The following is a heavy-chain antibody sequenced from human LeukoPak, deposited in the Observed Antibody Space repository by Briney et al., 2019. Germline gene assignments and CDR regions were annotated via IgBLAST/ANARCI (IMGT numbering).Heavy chain of an antibody. D-gene: IGHD3-10*01. CDR2: INPSGGST. CDR1: GYTFTSYG. V-gene: IGHV1-46*01. J-gene: IGHJ5*02. CDR3: ARTVTRGSNWFDP. Sequence: ASVKVSCKASGYTFTSYGISWVRQAPGQGLEWMGIINPSGGSTSYAQKFQGRVTMTRDTSTSTVYMELSSLRSEDTAVYYCARTVTRGSNWFDPWGQGTLVTVSS.